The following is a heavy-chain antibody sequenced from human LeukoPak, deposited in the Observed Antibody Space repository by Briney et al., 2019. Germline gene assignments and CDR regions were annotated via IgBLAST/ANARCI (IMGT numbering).Heavy chain of an antibody. CDR2: INHSGST. CDR1: GGSFSGYY. Sequence: SETLSLTCAVYGGSFSGYYWSWIRQPPGKGLEWIGEINHSGSTYYNPSLKSRVTISVDTSKNQFSLKLSSVTAADTAVYYCARAIYDSSGPFDYWGQGTLVTVSS. CDR3: ARAIYDSSGPFDY. J-gene: IGHJ4*02. D-gene: IGHD3-22*01. V-gene: IGHV4-34*01.